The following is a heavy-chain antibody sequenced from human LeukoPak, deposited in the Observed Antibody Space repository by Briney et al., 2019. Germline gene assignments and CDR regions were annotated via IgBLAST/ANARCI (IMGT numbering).Heavy chain of an antibody. Sequence: QPGGSLRLSCAASGFTFSSYAMSWVRQAPGKGLEWVSPISGSGGSTYYADSVKGRFTISRDNSKNTLYLQMNSLRAEDTAVYYCAKDDAVLMVYALSGYNYWGQGTLVTVSS. CDR3: AKDDAVLMVYALSGYNY. V-gene: IGHV3-23*01. CDR1: GFTFSSYA. J-gene: IGHJ4*02. D-gene: IGHD2-8*01. CDR2: ISGSGGST.